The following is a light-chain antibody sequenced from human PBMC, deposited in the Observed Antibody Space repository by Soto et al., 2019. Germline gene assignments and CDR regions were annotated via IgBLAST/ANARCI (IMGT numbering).Light chain of an antibody. CDR3: GAWDDSLSVVL. CDR2: DSD. CDR1: SANIGSNY. J-gene: IGLJ2*01. V-gene: IGLV1-51*01. Sequence: QSVLTQPPSVSEAPGQKVTISCSGSSANIGSNYVSWYQHLPGTAPKLVIYDSDRRPSEIPDRFSGSKSGTSATLDITGLQTGDEADYYCGAWDDSLSVVLFGGGTKLTVL.